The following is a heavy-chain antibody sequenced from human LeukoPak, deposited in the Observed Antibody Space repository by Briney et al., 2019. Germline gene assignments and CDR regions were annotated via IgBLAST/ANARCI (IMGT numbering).Heavy chain of an antibody. J-gene: IGHJ3*02. CDR2: ISYDGSNK. CDR1: GFTFSSYA. D-gene: IGHD4-17*01. V-gene: IGHV3-30-3*01. Sequence: PGRSLRLSCAASGFTFSSYAMHWVRQAPSEVLEWVAVISYDGSNKYYADSVKGRFTISRDNSKNTLYLQMNSLRAEDTAVYYCARIYGDPTAGNAFDIWGQGTMVTVSS. CDR3: ARIYGDPTAGNAFDI.